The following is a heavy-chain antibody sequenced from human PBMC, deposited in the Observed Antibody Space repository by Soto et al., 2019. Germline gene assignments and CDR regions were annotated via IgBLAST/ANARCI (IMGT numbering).Heavy chain of an antibody. Sequence: EVQLLESGGGLAQPGGSLRLSCAASGFTFSTYAMSWVRQAPGKGLEWVSVISASGGSTFYADSVKGRFTVSRDNSRNTLYLQVISLRVEDTAVYYCAKDLRTSTNYNYGMDVWDQGTTVTVSS. CDR3: AKDLRTSTNYNYGMDV. CDR2: ISASGGST. V-gene: IGHV3-23*01. CDR1: GFTFSTYA. J-gene: IGHJ6*02.